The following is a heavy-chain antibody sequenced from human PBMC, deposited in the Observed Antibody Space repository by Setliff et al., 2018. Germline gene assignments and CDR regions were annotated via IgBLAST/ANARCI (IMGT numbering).Heavy chain of an antibody. CDR1: GNGFTDLW. J-gene: IGHJ3*02. CDR3: ARLGAPASHDAFDI. Sequence: PGESLKISCKVSGNGFTDLWIAWVRQTPGKGLEWMGIIHPADYDTRYSPSLQGQVTFSADRSISTAHLQWDSLKASDTAMYYCARLGAPASHDAFDIWGQGTMVTVSS. D-gene: IGHD6-25*01. V-gene: IGHV5-51*01. CDR2: IHPADYDT.